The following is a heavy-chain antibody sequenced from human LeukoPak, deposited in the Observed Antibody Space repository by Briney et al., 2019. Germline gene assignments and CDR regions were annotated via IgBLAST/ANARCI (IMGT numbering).Heavy chain of an antibody. CDR3: ARAPSEVGGYYPEYFRH. CDR1: GFTFSRYW. Sequence: GGSLRLSCEASGFTFSRYWMHWVRPAPGKGLGWVSRIKSNGKTNYADSVKGRFTISRDNAKNTVSLQMNSLRADDTGVYYCARAPSEVGGYYPEYFRHWGQGTLVTVSS. CDR2: IKSNGKT. J-gene: IGHJ1*01. V-gene: IGHV3-74*01. D-gene: IGHD3-3*01.